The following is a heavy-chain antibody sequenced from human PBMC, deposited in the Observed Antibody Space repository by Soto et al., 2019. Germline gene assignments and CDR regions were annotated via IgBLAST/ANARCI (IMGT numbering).Heavy chain of an antibody. J-gene: IGHJ6*02. Sequence: GESLKISCKGSGYSFTSYWINWVRQIPGKGLEWMGRIDPSDSYTNYSPSFQGHVTISADKSISTAYLQWSSLKASDTAMYYCARRARYYYDSSGYSITGGYYGMDVWGQGTTVTVS. V-gene: IGHV5-10-1*01. CDR2: IDPSDSYT. CDR1: GYSFTSYW. CDR3: ARRARYYYDSSGYSITGGYYGMDV. D-gene: IGHD3-22*01.